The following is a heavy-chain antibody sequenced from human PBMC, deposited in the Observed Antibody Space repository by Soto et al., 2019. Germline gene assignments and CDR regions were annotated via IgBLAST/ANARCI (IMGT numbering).Heavy chain of an antibody. Sequence: QVQLVESGGGVVQPGSSLRLSCAASGFTSSSYAMHWVRQAPGKGLEWVAVISYDGSNKYYADSVKGRFTISRDNSKNTLYLQMNSLSAEATAVYYCARGGITMIVVVIRWGQGTLVTVSS. D-gene: IGHD3-22*01. CDR3: ARGGITMIVVVIR. CDR1: GFTSSSYA. J-gene: IGHJ1*01. V-gene: IGHV3-30-3*01. CDR2: ISYDGSNK.